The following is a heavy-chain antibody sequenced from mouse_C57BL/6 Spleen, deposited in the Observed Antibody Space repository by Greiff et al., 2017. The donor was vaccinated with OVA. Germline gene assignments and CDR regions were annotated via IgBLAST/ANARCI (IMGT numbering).Heavy chain of an antibody. Sequence: QVQLQQPGAELVKPGASVKVSCKASGYTFTSYWMHWVKQRPGQGLEWIGRIHPSDSDTNYNQKFKGQATLTVDKSSSTAYMQLSSLTSEDSAVYYCASIGLTGTSGYYFDYWGQGTTLTVSS. CDR1: GYTFTSYW. V-gene: IGHV1-74*01. J-gene: IGHJ2*01. CDR3: ASIGLTGTSGYYFDY. CDR2: IHPSDSDT. D-gene: IGHD4-1*01.